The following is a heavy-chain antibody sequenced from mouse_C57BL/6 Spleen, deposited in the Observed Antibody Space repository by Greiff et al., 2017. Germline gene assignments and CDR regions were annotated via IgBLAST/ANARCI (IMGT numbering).Heavy chain of an antibody. D-gene: IGHD1-2*01. CDR1: GYTFTSYW. CDR2: IDPSDSYT. J-gene: IGHJ2*01. CDR3: ARSAGSFDY. Sequence: QVQLKQPGAELVMPGASVKLSCKASGYTFTSYWMHWVKQRPGQGLEWIGEIDPSDSYTNYNQKFKGKSTLTVDKSSSTAYMQLSSLTSEDSAVYYCARSAGSFDYWGQGTTLTVSS. V-gene: IGHV1-69*01.